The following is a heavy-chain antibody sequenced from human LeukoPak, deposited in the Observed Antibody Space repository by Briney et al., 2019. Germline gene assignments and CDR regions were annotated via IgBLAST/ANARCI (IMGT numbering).Heavy chain of an antibody. CDR2: ISSSGSTI. Sequence: GGSLRLSCAASGFTFSDYYMSWIRQAPGKGLEWVSYISSSGSTIYYADSVKGRFTISRDNAKNSLYLQMNSLRAEDTAVYYCARGRGFVVVPAAPFDYWGQGTLVTVSS. CDR3: ARGRGFVVVPAAPFDY. D-gene: IGHD2-2*01. J-gene: IGHJ4*02. CDR1: GFTFSDYY. V-gene: IGHV3-11*04.